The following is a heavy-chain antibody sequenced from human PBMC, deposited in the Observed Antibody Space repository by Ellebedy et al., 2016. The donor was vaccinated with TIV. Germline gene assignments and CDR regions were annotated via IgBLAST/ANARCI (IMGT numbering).Heavy chain of an antibody. J-gene: IGHJ6*02. D-gene: IGHD2-2*01. V-gene: IGHV1-3*01. CDR1: GYTFTSYA. Sequence: AASVKVSCKASGYTFTSYAMHWVRQAPGQRLEWMGWFNAGNGNTKYSQKFQGRVTITRDTSASTAYMELSSMRSEDTAVYYCARGFCSSTRCYLGGYGMDVWGQGTTVTVSS. CDR3: ARGFCSSTRCYLGGYGMDV. CDR2: FNAGNGNT.